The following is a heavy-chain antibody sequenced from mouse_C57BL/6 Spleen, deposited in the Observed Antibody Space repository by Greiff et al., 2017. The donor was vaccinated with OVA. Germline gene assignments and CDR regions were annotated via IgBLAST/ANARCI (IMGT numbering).Heavy chain of an antibody. Sequence: VQLKESGPELVKPGASVKISCKASGYSFTDYNMNWVKQSNGKSLEWIGVINPNYGTTSYNQKFKGKATLTVDQSSSTAYMQLNSLTSEDSAVYYCARDLFGDYYGSRSFADWGQGTLVTVSA. CDR3: ARDLFGDYYGSRSFAD. V-gene: IGHV1-39*01. CDR1: GYSFTDYN. J-gene: IGHJ3*01. CDR2: INPNYGTT. D-gene: IGHD1-1*01.